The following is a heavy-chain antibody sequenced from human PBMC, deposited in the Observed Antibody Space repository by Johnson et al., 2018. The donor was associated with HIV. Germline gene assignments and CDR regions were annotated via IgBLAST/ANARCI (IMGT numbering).Heavy chain of an antibody. CDR3: AGCLVVHRGAFDI. V-gene: IGHV3-33*05. J-gene: IGHJ3*02. CDR1: GFTFSSYG. CDR2: ISDDGSNK. Sequence: QVQLVESGGGVVQPGRSLRLSCAASGFTFSSYGMHWVRQAPGKGLEWVAVISDDGSNKYYADSVKGQFTISRDNSNNTLFLQMNSLSAEDTALYYCAGCLVVHRGAFDIWGQGTMVTVSS. D-gene: IGHD2-15*01.